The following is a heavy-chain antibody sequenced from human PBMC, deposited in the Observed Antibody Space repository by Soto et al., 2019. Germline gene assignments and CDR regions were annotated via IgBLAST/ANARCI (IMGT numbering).Heavy chain of an antibody. D-gene: IGHD3-10*01. CDR2: ISGSGGST. CDR3: AKGYRGVIITPFDY. CDR1: GFTFSSYA. Sequence: GGSLRLSCAASGFTFSSYAMSWVRQAPGKGLEWVSAISGSGGSTYYADSVKGRFTISRDNSKNTPYLQMNSLRAEDTAVYYCAKGYRGVIITPFDYWGQGTMVTVYS. J-gene: IGHJ4*02. V-gene: IGHV3-23*01.